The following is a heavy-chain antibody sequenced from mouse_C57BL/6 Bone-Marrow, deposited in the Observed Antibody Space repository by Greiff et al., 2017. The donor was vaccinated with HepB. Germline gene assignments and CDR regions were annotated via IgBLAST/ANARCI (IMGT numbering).Heavy chain of an antibody. CDR2: INPNNGGT. J-gene: IGHJ1*03. D-gene: IGHD1-1*01. CDR3: ARYYGRGYWYFDV. CDR1: GYTFTDYY. V-gene: IGHV1-26*01. Sequence: EVKLQQSGPELVKPGASVKISCKASGYTFTDYYMNWVKQSHGKSLEWIGDINPNNGGTSYNQKFKGKATLTVDKSSSTAYMELRSLTSEDSAVYYCARYYGRGYWYFDVWGTGTTVTVSS.